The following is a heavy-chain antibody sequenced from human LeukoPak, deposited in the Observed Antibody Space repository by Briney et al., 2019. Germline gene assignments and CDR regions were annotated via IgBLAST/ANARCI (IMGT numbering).Heavy chain of an antibody. CDR3: ARGLGPLLEWLY. D-gene: IGHD3-3*01. CDR1: GYTFTSYY. Sequence: GASVKVSCKTSGYTFTSYYINWVRQATGQGLEWMGWINPHSGDADYAQNFQGRVTVTRSTSITTAYMELSSLTSEDTAVYYCARGLGPLLEWLYWGQGTLVTVSS. V-gene: IGHV1-8*01. J-gene: IGHJ4*02. CDR2: INPHSGDA.